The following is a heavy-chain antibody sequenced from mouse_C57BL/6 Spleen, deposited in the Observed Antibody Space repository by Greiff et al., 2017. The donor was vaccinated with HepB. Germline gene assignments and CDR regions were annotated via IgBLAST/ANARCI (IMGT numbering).Heavy chain of an antibody. Sequence: LVESGAELVRPGASVTLSCKASGSTFTDYEMHWVKQTPVHGLEWIGAIDPETGGTAYNQKFKGKAILTADKSSSTAYMGLRSLTSEDSAVYYGTSRPYAMDYWGQGTSVTVSS. CDR3: TSRPYAMDY. CDR1: GSTFTDYE. CDR2: IDPETGGT. J-gene: IGHJ4*01. V-gene: IGHV1-15*01.